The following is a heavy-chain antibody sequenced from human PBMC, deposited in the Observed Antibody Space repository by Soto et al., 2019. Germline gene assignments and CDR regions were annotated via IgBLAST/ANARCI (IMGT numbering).Heavy chain of an antibody. CDR1: GFSFRNYN. D-gene: IGHD2-15*01. Sequence: GGSLRLSCAASGFSFRNYNLHWVRQAPGKGLEWVAVVSHDGVNKHYAESVKGRLSISRDSSRDTLYLRMNSLRPEDTAVYYCVRETQIVMVVVPTPGSPGAFDMWGQGTMVTVS. CDR2: VSHDGVNK. CDR3: VRETQIVMVVVPTPGSPGAFDM. J-gene: IGHJ3*02. V-gene: IGHV3-30-3*01.